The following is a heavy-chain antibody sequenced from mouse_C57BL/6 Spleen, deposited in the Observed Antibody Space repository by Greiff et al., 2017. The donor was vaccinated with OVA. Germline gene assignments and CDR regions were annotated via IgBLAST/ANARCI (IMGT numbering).Heavy chain of an antibody. J-gene: IGHJ2*01. CDR3: AREGKLFDY. Sequence: DVQLQESGPGLVKPSQSLSLTCSVTGYSITSGYYWNWIRQFPGNKLEWMGYISYDGSNNYNPSLKNRISITRDTSKNQFFLKLNSVTTEDTATYYCAREGKLFDYWGQGTTLTVSS. CDR1: GYSITSGYY. V-gene: IGHV3-6*01. CDR2: ISYDGSN.